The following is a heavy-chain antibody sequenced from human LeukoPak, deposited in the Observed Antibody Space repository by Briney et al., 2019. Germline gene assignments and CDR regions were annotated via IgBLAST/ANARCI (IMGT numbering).Heavy chain of an antibody. CDR1: GYTFTSYD. J-gene: IGHJ3*02. CDR3: ARGGLTTVTTGAFDI. CDR2: MNPNSGNT. V-gene: IGHV1-8*01. D-gene: IGHD4-17*01. Sequence: GASVKVSCKASGYTFTSYDINWVRQATGQGLEWMGWMNPNSGNTGYAQKFQGRVTMTRNTSISTAYMELSSLRSDDTAVYYCARGGLTTVTTGAFDIWGQGTMVTVSS.